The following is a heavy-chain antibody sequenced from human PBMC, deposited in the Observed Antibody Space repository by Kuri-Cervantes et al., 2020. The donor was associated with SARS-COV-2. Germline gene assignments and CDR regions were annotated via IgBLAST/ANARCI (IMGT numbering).Heavy chain of an antibody. D-gene: IGHD3-22*01. CDR3: ATGDDYYDTSGLRN. Sequence: GESLKISCAASGFTFSGHWIHWVRQAPGKGLVWVSRINSDGSSTSYADSVKGRFTISRDNSKNTLYLQMNSLRAEDTAIYYCATGDDYYDTSGLRNWGQGTLVTVSS. CDR1: GFTFSGHW. V-gene: IGHV3-74*01. CDR2: INSDGSST. J-gene: IGHJ4*02.